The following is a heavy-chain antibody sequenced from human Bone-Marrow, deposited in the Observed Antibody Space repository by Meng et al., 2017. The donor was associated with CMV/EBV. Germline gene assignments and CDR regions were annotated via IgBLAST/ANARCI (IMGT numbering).Heavy chain of an antibody. Sequence: GESLKISCAASGFDFNNYAMHWVRQAPGKGLEWVAFVRYDGSDKYYADSVKGRFTISKDNSKNMSYLQMNSLRVEDTAVYYCAEILTGGNYGLDVWGQGTTVTVSS. D-gene: IGHD7-27*01. CDR1: GFDFNNYA. CDR2: VRYDGSDK. V-gene: IGHV3-30*02. CDR3: AEILTGGNYGLDV. J-gene: IGHJ6*02.